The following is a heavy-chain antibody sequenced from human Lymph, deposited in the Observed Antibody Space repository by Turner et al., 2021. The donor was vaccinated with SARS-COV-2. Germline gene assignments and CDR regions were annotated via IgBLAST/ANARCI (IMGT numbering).Heavy chain of an antibody. CDR1: GFTFSSYG. D-gene: IGHD3-3*01. CDR2: ISYDGSNK. Sequence: QVQLVESGGGVVQPGRFLRLSCAASGFTFSSYGMHWVRQAPGKGLEWVAVISYDGSNKYYADSVKGRFTISRENTKKTLYLQMNSLRAEDTVVYYCAKVRSIFGVVIGGMDVWGQGTTVTVS. V-gene: IGHV3-30*18. J-gene: IGHJ6*02. CDR3: AKVRSIFGVVIGGMDV.